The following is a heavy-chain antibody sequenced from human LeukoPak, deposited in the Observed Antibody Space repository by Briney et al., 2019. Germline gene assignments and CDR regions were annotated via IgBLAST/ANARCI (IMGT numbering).Heavy chain of an antibody. Sequence: PGGSLRLSCAASGFTVSSNYMSWVRQAPGKGLEWVSVIYSGSSTYYADSVKGRFTISRDNSKNTLYLQMNSLRAEDTAVYYCASGKYYYDSSGYFDYWGQGTLVTVSS. CDR3: ASGKYYYDSSGYFDY. CDR1: GFTVSSNY. D-gene: IGHD3-22*01. V-gene: IGHV3-66*01. CDR2: IYSGSST. J-gene: IGHJ4*02.